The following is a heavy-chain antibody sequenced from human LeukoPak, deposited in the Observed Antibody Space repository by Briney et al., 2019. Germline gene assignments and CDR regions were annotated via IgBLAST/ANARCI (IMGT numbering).Heavy chain of an antibody. D-gene: IGHD1-26*01. CDR2: IYYTGST. CDR3: ARQGELAIDY. CDR1: GGSISGYY. J-gene: IGHJ4*02. V-gene: IGHV4-59*08. Sequence: SETLSLTCTVSGGSISGYYWSWLRQSPGKGPEWIAYIYYTGSTNYNPSLKSRVAISLETSKNQFSLNLGSVTAADTAVYYCARQGELAIDYWGQGTLVTVSS.